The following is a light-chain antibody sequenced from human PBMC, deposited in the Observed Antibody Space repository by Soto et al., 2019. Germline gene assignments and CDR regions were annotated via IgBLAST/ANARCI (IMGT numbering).Light chain of an antibody. CDR2: EVT. V-gene: IGLV2-8*01. CDR3: SSYAGSINPYV. J-gene: IGLJ1*01. CDR1: SGDIGGYDY. Sequence: QSALTQPPSASGSPGQSVTISCTGTSGDIGGYDYVSWYQQHPGKAPKLMIYEVTKRPLGVPDRFSGSKSGNTASLTVSGLQAEDEADYYGSSYAGSINPYVFGTGTKVTVL.